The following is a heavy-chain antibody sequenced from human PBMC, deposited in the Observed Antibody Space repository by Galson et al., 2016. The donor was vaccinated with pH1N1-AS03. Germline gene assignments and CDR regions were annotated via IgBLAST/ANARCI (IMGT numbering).Heavy chain of an antibody. V-gene: IGHV3-23*01. CDR1: GFTFSNYA. Sequence: SLRLSCAASGFTFSNYAMDWVRQAPGKGLEWVSALSNSAASTYYADSVKGRFTIPRDNSKNTLYLQMNSLRAEDTAIYYCAREIHFSGPLDYWGQGTLVTVSS. CDR3: AREIHFSGPLDY. D-gene: IGHD6-19*01. J-gene: IGHJ4*02. CDR2: LSNSAAST.